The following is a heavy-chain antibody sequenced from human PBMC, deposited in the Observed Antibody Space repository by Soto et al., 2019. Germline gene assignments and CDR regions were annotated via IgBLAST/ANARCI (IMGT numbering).Heavy chain of an antibody. CDR2: IYNSGTT. V-gene: IGHV4-59*13. Sequence: SETLSLTCTVSGGSISNYYCSWIRQTPGKGLEYIGFIYNSGTTNYHPSLKSRVTISIDTSKSQFYLKLTSVTAADTAIYYCGTRFFSSGVLFDYWGPGTQVTVSS. D-gene: IGHD3-10*01. CDR1: GGSISNYY. CDR3: GTRFFSSGVLFDY. J-gene: IGHJ4*02.